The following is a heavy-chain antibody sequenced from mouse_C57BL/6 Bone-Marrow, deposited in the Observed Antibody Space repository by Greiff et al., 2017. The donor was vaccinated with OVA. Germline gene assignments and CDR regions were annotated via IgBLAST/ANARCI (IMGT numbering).Heavy chain of an antibody. J-gene: IGHJ4*01. V-gene: IGHV1-69*01. Sequence: QVQLQQPGAELVMPGASVKLSCKASGYTFTSYWMHWVKQRPGQGLEWIGEIDPSDSYTNYNQKFKGKSTLTVDKSSSTAYMQLSSLPSEDSAVYYCARLYAMCYWGQGTSVTVSS. CDR3: ARLYAMCY. CDR1: GYTFTSYW. CDR2: IDPSDSYT.